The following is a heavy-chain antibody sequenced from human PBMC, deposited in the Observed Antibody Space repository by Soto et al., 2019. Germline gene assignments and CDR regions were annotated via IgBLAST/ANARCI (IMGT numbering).Heavy chain of an antibody. CDR2: IYYSGGT. J-gene: IGHJ2*01. CDR3: ARDLLGMGYFDL. V-gene: IGHV4-59*01. D-gene: IGHD7-27*01. Sequence: QVQLQESGPGLVKPSETLSLTCTVSGGSISSYYWSWIRQPPGKGLEWIGNIYYSGGTNYNPSLKSRVTISVDTSKNQFSLKLSSVPAADAAVYYCARDLLGMGYFDLWGRGTLVTVSS. CDR1: GGSISSYY.